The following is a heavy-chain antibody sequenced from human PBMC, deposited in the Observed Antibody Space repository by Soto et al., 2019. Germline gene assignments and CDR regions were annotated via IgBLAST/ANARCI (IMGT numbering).Heavy chain of an antibody. CDR3: ARVSFDHFVHWFDP. V-gene: IGHV6-1*01. CDR2: TYFRSRWYN. Sequence: SQTLSLTCAISGDSVSSKTAAWNWIRQSPSRGLERLGRTYFRSRWYNDYAISVKSRITINPDTSKNQFSLLLNSVTPEDTAVYYCARVSFDHFVHWFDPWGQGTLVTVS. D-gene: IGHD3-9*01. J-gene: IGHJ5*02. CDR1: GDSVSSKTAA.